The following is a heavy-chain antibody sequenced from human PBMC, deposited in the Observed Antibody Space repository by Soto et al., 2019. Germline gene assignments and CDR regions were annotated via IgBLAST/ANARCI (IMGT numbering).Heavy chain of an antibody. J-gene: IGHJ5*02. V-gene: IGHV1-3*01. CDR3: ARGDVLLWFGELLSNWFDP. Sequence: ASVKVSCKASGYTFTSYAMHWVRQAPGQRLEGMGWINAGNGNTKYSQKFQGRVTITRDTSASTAYMELSSLRSEDTAVYYCARGDVLLWFGELLSNWFDPWGQGTLVTVSS. D-gene: IGHD3-10*01. CDR1: GYTFTSYA. CDR2: INAGNGNT.